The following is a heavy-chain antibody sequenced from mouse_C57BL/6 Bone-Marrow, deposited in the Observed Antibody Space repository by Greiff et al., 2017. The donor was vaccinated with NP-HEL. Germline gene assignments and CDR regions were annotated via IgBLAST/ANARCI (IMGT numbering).Heavy chain of an antibody. CDR2: ILPGSGST. CDR1: GYTFTGYW. Sequence: QVQLQQSGAELMKPGASVKLSCKATGYTFTGYWIEWVKQRPGHGLEWIGEILPGSGSTNYNEKFKGKATFTADTSSNTAYMQLSRLTTEDSAIYYCARGYYGSSSFAYWGQGTLVTVSA. D-gene: IGHD1-1*01. CDR3: ARGYYGSSSFAY. J-gene: IGHJ3*01. V-gene: IGHV1-9*01.